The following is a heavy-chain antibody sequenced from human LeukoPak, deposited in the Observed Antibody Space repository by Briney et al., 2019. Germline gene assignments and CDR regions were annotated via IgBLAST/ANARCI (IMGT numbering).Heavy chain of an antibody. J-gene: IGHJ4*02. Sequence: GGSLRLSCAASGFTFDDYAMHWVRQAPGKGLEWVSGISWNSGSIGYADSVKGRFTTSRDNAKNSLSLHMNSLRADDTAVYYCARGDNWAFDYWGQGALVTVSS. V-gene: IGHV3-9*01. CDR1: GFTFDDYA. D-gene: IGHD1-20*01. CDR3: ARGDNWAFDY. CDR2: ISWNSGSI.